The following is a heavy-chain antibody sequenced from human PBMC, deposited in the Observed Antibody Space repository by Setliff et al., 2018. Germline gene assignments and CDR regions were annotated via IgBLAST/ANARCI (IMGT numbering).Heavy chain of an antibody. CDR2: ISYDGSNK. D-gene: IGHD3-10*01. V-gene: IGHV3-30*18. J-gene: IGHJ4*02. CDR3: AKAHSITMVRGVKSPDY. Sequence: PGESLKISCAASGFTFSSYGMHWVRQAPGKGLEWVAVISYDGSNKYYADSVKGRFTISRDNSKNTLYLQMNSLRAEDTAVYYRAKAHSITMVRGVKSPDYWGQGTLVTVSS. CDR1: GFTFSSYG.